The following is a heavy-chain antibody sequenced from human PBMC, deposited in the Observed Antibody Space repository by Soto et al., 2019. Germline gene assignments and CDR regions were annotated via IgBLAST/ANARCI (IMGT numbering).Heavy chain of an antibody. Sequence: PGGSLRLSCGASGFTLSDYYMSWIRQAPGKGLEWISYISSSSRTIFYADSVKGRFTISRDNAKNSLYLQMNSLRADDTAVYYCAKDREGCSGGSCYWTSFDYWGQGTLVPVSS. V-gene: IGHV3-11*01. CDR1: GFTLSDYY. D-gene: IGHD2-15*01. J-gene: IGHJ4*02. CDR3: AKDREGCSGGSCYWTSFDY. CDR2: ISSSSRTI.